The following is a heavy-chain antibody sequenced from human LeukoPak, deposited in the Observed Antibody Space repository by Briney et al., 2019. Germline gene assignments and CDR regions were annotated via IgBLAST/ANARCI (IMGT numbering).Heavy chain of an antibody. D-gene: IGHD1-20*01. CDR1: GYTFTSYA. CDR3: ARARPRYNWNYFDY. J-gene: IGHJ4*02. V-gene: IGHV1-3*03. CDR2: INAGNGNT. Sequence: ASVKVSCKASGYTFTSYAMHWVRQAPGQRLEWMGWINAGNGNTKYSQEFQGRVIITRDTSASTAYMELSSLRSEDMAVYYCARARPRYNWNYFDYWGQGTLVTVSS.